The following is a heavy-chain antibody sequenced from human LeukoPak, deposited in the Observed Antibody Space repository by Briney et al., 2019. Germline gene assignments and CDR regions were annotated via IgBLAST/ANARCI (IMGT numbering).Heavy chain of an antibody. CDR3: ARYSGRTILHY. D-gene: IGHD2-2*01. Sequence: PSETLSLTCTVSGGSISSNTYYWGWIRQPPGKELEWIGHIFYGGSTSYNPSLKSRVSISIDRSKSQFSLRLSSVTATDTAVYYCARYSGRTILHYWGQGSLVTVSS. CDR1: GGSISSNTYY. CDR2: IFYGGST. V-gene: IGHV4-39*01. J-gene: IGHJ4*02.